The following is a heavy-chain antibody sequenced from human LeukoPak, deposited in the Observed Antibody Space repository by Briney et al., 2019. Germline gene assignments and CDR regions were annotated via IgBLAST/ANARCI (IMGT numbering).Heavy chain of an antibody. D-gene: IGHD6-19*01. V-gene: IGHV1-24*01. J-gene: IGHJ4*02. CDR3: ETGPAGWHPEKRTLAS. Sequence: PGRSLRLSCAASGFTFSSYAMHWVRQAPGKGLEWMGGFDPEDGETIYAQKFQGRVTMTEDTSIDTAYMELSSLRSEDTAVYYCETGPAGWHPEKRTLASGGKGTLATAS. CDR1: GFTFSSYA. CDR2: FDPEDGET.